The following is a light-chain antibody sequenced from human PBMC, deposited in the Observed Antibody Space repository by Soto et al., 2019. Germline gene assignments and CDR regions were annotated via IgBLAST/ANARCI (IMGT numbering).Light chain of an antibody. V-gene: IGKV3-15*01. J-gene: IGKJ4*01. CDR2: GAS. CDR1: QSVSSN. Sequence: EIVMTQSPATLSVSPGERATLSCRASQSVSSNLAWYQQKPGQAPRLLIYGASTRATGIPARFSGSGSGTEFTLTISSLQSEDVATYYCQRYNTYPLTFGGGTKVEIK. CDR3: QRYNTYPLT.